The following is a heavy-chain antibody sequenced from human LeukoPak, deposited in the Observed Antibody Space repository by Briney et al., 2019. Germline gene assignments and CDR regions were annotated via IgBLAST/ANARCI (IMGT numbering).Heavy chain of an antibody. V-gene: IGHV4-4*02. CDR2: IYHSGST. D-gene: IGHD5-18*01. CDR3: ARDLAYSRLDY. CDR1: GGSISSSNW. J-gene: IGHJ4*02. Sequence: RSSETLSLTCAVSGGSISSSNWWSWVRQPPGKGLEWIGEIYHSGSTNYNPSLKSRVTISVDKSKNQFSLKLSSVTAADTAVYYCARDLAYSRLDYWGQGMLVTVSS.